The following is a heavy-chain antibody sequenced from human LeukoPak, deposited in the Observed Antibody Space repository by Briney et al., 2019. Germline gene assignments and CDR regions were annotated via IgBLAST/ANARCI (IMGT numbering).Heavy chain of an antibody. V-gene: IGHV3-48*04. CDR3: VASSWAYYFDY. J-gene: IGHJ4*02. D-gene: IGHD6-13*01. CDR1: GFTFSSYS. Sequence: PGGSLRLSCAASGFTFSSYSMNWVRQAPGKGLEWVSYTSTGSNTIYYADSVKGRFTISRDNAKNSLYLQMNSLRAEDTAVYYCVASSWAYYFDYWGQGTLVTVSS. CDR2: TSTGSNTI.